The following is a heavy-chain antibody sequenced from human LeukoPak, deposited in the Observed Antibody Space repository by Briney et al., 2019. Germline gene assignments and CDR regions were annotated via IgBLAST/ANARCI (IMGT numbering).Heavy chain of an antibody. Sequence: GGSLRLSCAASGFTFSSYAMSWVRQAPGKGLEWVSAISGSGGSTYYADSVKGRFTISRDNSKNTLYLQMNSLRAEDTAVYYWAKNPVFGGFGPPYFDHGGQEPLVTVSP. V-gene: IGHV3-23*01. D-gene: IGHD3-3*01. CDR1: GFTFSSYA. J-gene: IGHJ4*02. CDR2: ISGSGGST. CDR3: AKNPVFGGFGPPYFDH.